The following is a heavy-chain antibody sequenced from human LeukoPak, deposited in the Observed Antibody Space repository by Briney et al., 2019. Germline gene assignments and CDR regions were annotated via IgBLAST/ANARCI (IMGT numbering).Heavy chain of an antibody. V-gene: IGHV3-15*01. CDR2: VKRGIDAATA. D-gene: IGHD1-26*01. CDR3: STDYTELTS. Sequence: GGSLRLSCAASGFTFSKAWMSWVRQAPGKGLEWVGRVKRGIDAATAPYNVPVQGQFIISRDDSRNTLYLQMNSLTIEDTGLYYCSTDYTELTSWGRGTRVTVSA. J-gene: IGHJ5*02. CDR1: GFTFSKAW.